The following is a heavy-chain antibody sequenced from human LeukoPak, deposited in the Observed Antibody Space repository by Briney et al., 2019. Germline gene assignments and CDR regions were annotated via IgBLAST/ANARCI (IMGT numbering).Heavy chain of an antibody. CDR1: GGSISSYY. J-gene: IGHJ1*01. CDR3: ARGGWYPESFQH. V-gene: IGHV4-59*01. CDR2: IYYSGST. Sequence: SETLSLTCTVSGGSISSYYWNWIRQPPGKGLEWIGYIYYSGSTNYNPSLKSRVTISVDTSKNQFCLKLSSVTAADTAVYYCARGGWYPESFQHWGQGALVTVSS. D-gene: IGHD6-19*01.